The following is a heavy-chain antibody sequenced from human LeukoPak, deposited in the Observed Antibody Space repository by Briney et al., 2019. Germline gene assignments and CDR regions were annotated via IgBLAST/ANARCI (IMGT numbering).Heavy chain of an antibody. J-gene: IGHJ4*02. V-gene: IGHV4-39*01. Sequence: SETLSLTCTVSGGSISSSSYYWGWIRQPPGKGLEWIGSIYYSGSTYYNPSLKSRVTISVDTSKNQFSLKLSSVTAADTAVYYCARQSRYYELDYWGQGTLVTVSS. CDR1: GGSISSSSYY. CDR3: ARQSRYYELDY. CDR2: IYYSGST. D-gene: IGHD3-22*01.